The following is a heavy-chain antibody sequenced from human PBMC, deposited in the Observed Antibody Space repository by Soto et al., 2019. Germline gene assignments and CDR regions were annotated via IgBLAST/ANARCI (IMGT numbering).Heavy chain of an antibody. CDR1: GFTFTSYG. D-gene: IGHD4-17*01. CDR3: ATYGGDSGGYEYFQR. Sequence: EVQLLESGGGLEPPGGSLRLSCVTSGFTFTSYGMSWVRQAPGKGLEWVSAISGSSDTYYPDSVKGRFTISRDNYRSTLYLQMNSLRAEDTAVYYCATYGGDSGGYEYFQRWGQGCLVTVSS. CDR2: ISGSSDT. J-gene: IGHJ1*01. V-gene: IGHV3-23*01.